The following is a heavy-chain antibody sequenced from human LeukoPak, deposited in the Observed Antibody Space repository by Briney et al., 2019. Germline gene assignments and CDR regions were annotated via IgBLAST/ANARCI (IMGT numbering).Heavy chain of an antibody. D-gene: IGHD6-19*01. CDR3: ARDIGVKGLSSGHDY. V-gene: IGHV4-61*02. Sequence: SQTLSLTCTVSGGSISSNSGSYYWSWIRQPAGKGLEWIGRIYPSGSTAYNPSLESRVTISVDTSKNQFSLNLNSVTAADTAVYYCARDIGVKGLSSGHDYWGQGILVTVSS. CDR1: GGSISSNSGSYY. J-gene: IGHJ4*02. CDR2: IYPSGST.